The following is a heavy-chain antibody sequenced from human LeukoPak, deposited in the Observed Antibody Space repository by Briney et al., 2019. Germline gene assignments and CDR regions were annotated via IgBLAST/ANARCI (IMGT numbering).Heavy chain of an antibody. CDR2: ISGTGKTL. CDR3: ARELGLYSSSWPGYMDV. CDR1: GFTCSGYS. J-gene: IGHJ6*03. Sequence: GGSLRLSCAASGFTCSGYSINWVRQAPGRGLEWVSYISGTGKTLYYADSVKGRFTISRDNAKNSLYLQMNSLRAEDTAVYYCARELGLYSSSWPGYMDVWGKGTTVTVSS. V-gene: IGHV3-48*04. D-gene: IGHD6-13*01.